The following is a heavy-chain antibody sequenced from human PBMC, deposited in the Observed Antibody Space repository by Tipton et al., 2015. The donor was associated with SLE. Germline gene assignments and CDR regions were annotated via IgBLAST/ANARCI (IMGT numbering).Heavy chain of an antibody. J-gene: IGHJ4*02. CDR1: GFTFDDYG. CDR3: AKTGYYGSGSFDY. CDR2: INWNGGST. Sequence: GSLRLSCAASGFTFDDYGMSWVRQAPGKGLEWVSGINWNGGSTGYADSVKGRFTISRDNAKNSLYLQMNSLRAEDTAVYYCAKTGYYGSGSFDYWGQGTLVTVSS. V-gene: IGHV3-20*04. D-gene: IGHD3-10*01.